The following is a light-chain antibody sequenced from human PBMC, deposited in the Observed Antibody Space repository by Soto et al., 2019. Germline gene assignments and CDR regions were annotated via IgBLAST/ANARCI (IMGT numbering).Light chain of an antibody. CDR2: EVS. CDR1: SNDIGGYNY. V-gene: IGLV2-8*01. J-gene: IGLJ1*01. Sequence: QSVLTQPPSASGSPGQSVTISCTGTSNDIGGYNYVSWYQQHPGKAPKLLIYEVSRRPSGVPDRFSGSKSGNTASLTVSGLQAEDEADYYCSSYVGTNTYVFGTGTKVTVL. CDR3: SSYVGTNTYV.